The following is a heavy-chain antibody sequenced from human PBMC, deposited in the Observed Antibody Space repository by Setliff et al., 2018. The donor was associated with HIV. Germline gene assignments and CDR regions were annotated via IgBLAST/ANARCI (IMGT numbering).Heavy chain of an antibody. CDR3: ARASVGATGLYAFEI. D-gene: IGHD1-26*01. J-gene: IGHJ3*02. CDR1: GGSISSGIYY. Sequence: SETLSLTCTVSGGSISSGIYYWSWIRQPAGQGLEWIEHIYTSGSTNYSPSVKSRVTISVDTSKNQFSLRLNSVTAADTAVYYCARASVGATGLYAFEIWGQGTMVTV. CDR2: IYTSGST. V-gene: IGHV4-61*09.